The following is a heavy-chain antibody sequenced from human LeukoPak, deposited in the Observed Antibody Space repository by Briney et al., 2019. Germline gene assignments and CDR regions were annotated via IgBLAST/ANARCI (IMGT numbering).Heavy chain of an antibody. CDR1: GGTFSSYA. CDR2: IIPIFGTA. V-gene: IGHV1-69*06. Sequence: SVKVSCKASGGTFSSYAISWVRQAPGQGLEWMGGIIPIFGTANYAQKFQGRVTITADKSTSTAYMELSSLRSEDTAVYYCASGYYYDSSGYDLESYFDYWGQGTLVTVSS. J-gene: IGHJ4*02. CDR3: ASGYYYDSSGYDLESYFDY. D-gene: IGHD3-22*01.